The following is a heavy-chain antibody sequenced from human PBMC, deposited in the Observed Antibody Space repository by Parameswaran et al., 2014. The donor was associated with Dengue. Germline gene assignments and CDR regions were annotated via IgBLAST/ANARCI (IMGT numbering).Heavy chain of an antibody. CDR3: ASERVDYGDYYFDY. D-gene: IGHD4-17*01. CDR2: IFYSGST. CDR1: GGSITSYY. V-gene: IGHV4-59*01. Sequence: SETLSLTCTVSGGSITSYYWNWIRQPPGKGLEWIGYIFYSGSTNYNPSLKSRLTISVDTSKNQFSLKLSSVTAADTAVYYCASERVDYGDYYFDYWGQGALVTVSS. J-gene: IGHJ4*02.